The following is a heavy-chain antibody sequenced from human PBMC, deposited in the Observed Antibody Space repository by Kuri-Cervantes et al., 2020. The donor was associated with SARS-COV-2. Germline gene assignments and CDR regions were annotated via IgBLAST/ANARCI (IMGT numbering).Heavy chain of an antibody. V-gene: IGHV1-8*01. Sequence: ASVKVSCKAPESTFPNYDINWVRQATGQGLEWMGMVKTNSGSTLCAQIFQGRVTMTRDTSTSTVYMELSSLTSEDTAIYYCYCAPKEGFDSWGQGTLVTVSS. CDR2: VKTNSGST. D-gene: IGHD2-21*01. CDR1: ESTFPNYD. CDR3: YCAPKEGFDS. J-gene: IGHJ4*02.